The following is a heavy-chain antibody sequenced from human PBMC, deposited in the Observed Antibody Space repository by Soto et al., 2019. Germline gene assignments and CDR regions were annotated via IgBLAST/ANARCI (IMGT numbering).Heavy chain of an antibody. D-gene: IGHD3-9*01. V-gene: IGHV4-31*03. J-gene: IGHJ1*01. CDR1: GGSISSGDYY. Sequence: QVQLQESGPGLVKPSQTLSLTCTASGGSISSGDYYWSWMRQHPGKGLEWIGYILYSGSTYYNPSLKSRVTTSVDPSSNQSPLKLASVTASDTAVYYCARTRRTGPSPHAFQPWGQGTLVTVSS. CDR2: ILYSGST. CDR3: ARTRRTGPSPHAFQP.